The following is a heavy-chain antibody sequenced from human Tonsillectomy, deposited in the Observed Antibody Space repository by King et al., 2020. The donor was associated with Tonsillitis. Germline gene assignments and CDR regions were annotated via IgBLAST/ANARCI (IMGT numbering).Heavy chain of an antibody. V-gene: IGHV1-69*01. Sequence: QLVQSGAEMKKPGSSVKVSCKAPGGTFNSYAISWVRQAPGQGLEWMGGIIPIFGTTNYARKFQGRVTFTADESTRTAFMELSSLSSEDTAVYYCARAAAYHYGDQRDFYYYMDVWGKGTTVTVSS. CDR3: ARAAAYHYGDQRDFYYYMDV. CDR1: GGTFNSYA. CDR2: IIPIFGTT. D-gene: IGHD4-17*01. J-gene: IGHJ6*03.